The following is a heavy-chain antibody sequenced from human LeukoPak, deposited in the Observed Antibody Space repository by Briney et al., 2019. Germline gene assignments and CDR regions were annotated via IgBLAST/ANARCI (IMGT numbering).Heavy chain of an antibody. V-gene: IGHV3-23*01. J-gene: IGHJ4*02. D-gene: IGHD2/OR15-2a*01. CDR1: GFIFSNYA. CDR2: ISTSGNR. CDR3: AKDLDSTGRYESPEDY. Sequence: PGGSLRLSCAASGFIFSNYAMNWVRQAPGKGLEWVSLISTSGNRHYADPVQGRFTISRDNSKNTLYLQMNTLRVEDTALYYCAKDLDSTGRYESPEDYWGQGTLVTVSS.